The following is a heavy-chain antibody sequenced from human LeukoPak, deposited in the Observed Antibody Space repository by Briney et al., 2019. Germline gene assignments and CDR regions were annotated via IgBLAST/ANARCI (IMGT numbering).Heavy chain of an antibody. CDR1: GGLLSGYY. CDR3: ARRGTAYCRGGNCYSDKYFDY. J-gene: IGHJ4*02. CDR2: INYSGNT. V-gene: IGHV4-34*01. D-gene: IGHD2-15*01. Sequence: SETLSLICAVYGGLLSGYYWTWIRQTPGKGLECIGEINYSGNTNYNRSLKSRVTVSADTSKNQFYLRLSSVTAADTAVYYCARRGTAYCRGGNCYSDKYFDYWGQGTQVTVSS.